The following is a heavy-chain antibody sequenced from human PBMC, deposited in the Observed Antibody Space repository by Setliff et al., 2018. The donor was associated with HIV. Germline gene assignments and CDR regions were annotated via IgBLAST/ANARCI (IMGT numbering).Heavy chain of an antibody. J-gene: IGHJ4*02. Sequence: ASVKVSCKASGYTFTNYYMHWVRQAPGQGLEWMGVINPSSGGTHYAQKFQGRVTMARDTSTTTVYMDLSSLTSEDTAVYFCVRDRGDATIFSWGHYFDYWGPGTLVTVAS. D-gene: IGHD3-3*01. CDR1: GYTFTNYY. V-gene: IGHV1-46*01. CDR3: VRDRGDATIFSWGHYFDY. CDR2: INPSSGGT.